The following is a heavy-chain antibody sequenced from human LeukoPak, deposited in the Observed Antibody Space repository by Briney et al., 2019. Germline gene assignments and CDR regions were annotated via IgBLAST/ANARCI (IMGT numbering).Heavy chain of an antibody. D-gene: IGHD3-22*01. CDR3: ARKSGDSSGYYFDY. J-gene: IGHJ4*02. CDR1: GFSLSTSGMC. V-gene: IGHV2-70*11. Sequence: SGPALVKPTQTLTLTCTFSGFSLSTSGMCVSWIRQPPGKALERLARIDWDDDKYYSTSLKTRLTISKDTSKNQVVLTMTNMDPVDTATYYCARKSGDSSGYYFDYWGQGTLVTVSS. CDR2: IDWDDDK.